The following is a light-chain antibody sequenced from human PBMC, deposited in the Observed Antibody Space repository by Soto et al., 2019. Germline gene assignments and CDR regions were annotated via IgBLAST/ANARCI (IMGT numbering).Light chain of an antibody. CDR3: QQYNSYWT. V-gene: IGKV1-5*03. J-gene: IGKJ1*01. CDR2: KAS. Sequence: DIQMTQSPSTLSAYVGDRVTITCRASQSISSWLAWYQQKPGKAPKLLIYKASSLESGVPSRFSGSGSGTEFTLTISSLQPDDFATYYCQQYNSYWTCGQGTKVEIK. CDR1: QSISSW.